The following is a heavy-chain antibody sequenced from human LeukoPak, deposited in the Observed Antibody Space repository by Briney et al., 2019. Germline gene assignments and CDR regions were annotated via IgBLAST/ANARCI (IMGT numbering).Heavy chain of an antibody. CDR1: GGSFSGYY. D-gene: IGHD3-22*01. Sequence: NPSETLSLTCAVYGGSFSGYYWSWIRQHPGKGLEWIGYIYYSGSTYYNPSLKSRVTISVDTSKNQFSLKLSSVTAADTAVYYCASASGYYFDYWGQGTLVTVSS. CDR3: ASASGYYFDY. J-gene: IGHJ4*02. CDR2: IYYSGST. V-gene: IGHV4-31*11.